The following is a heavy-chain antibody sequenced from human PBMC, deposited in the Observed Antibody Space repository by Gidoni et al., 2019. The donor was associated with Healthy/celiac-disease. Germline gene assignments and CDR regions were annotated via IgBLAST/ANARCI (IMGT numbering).Heavy chain of an antibody. J-gene: IGHJ3*02. CDR1: GGTFSSYA. CDR2: IIPIFGTA. Sequence: QVQLVQSGAAVKKPGSSVKVSCKASGGTFSSYAISWVRQAPGQGLEWMGGIIPIFGTANYAQKFQGRVTITADESTSTAYMELSSLRSEDTAVYYCARESEAAYCGGDCYFDAFDIWGQGTMVTVSS. CDR3: ARESEAAYCGGDCYFDAFDI. V-gene: IGHV1-69*01. D-gene: IGHD2-21*02.